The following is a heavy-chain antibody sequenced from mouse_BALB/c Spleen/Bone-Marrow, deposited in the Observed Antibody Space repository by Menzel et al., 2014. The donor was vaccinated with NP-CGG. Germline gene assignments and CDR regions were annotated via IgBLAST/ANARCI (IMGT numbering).Heavy chain of an antibody. Sequence: QVHVKQSGPELVKPGSSVRISCKASGYTFTSYYIHWVKQRPGQGLEWIGWIYPGNVNTNYNEKFEDKATLTADKSSSTAYMHLSSLTSEDSAVYFCARGDYYMSPMDSCGQISSGTVSS. CDR3: ARGDYYMSPMDS. J-gene: IGHJ4*01. D-gene: IGHD2-12*01. V-gene: IGHV1S56*01. CDR2: IYPGNVNT. CDR1: GYTFTSYY.